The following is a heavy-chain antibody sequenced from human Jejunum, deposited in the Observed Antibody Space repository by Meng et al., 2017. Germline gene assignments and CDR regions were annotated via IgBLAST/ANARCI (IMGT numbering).Heavy chain of an antibody. J-gene: IGHJ4*02. V-gene: IGHV5-51*01. CDR3: ARVKTIRDPFDY. Sequence: GESLKISCKGSGYSFTNYWVGWVRQRPGKGLEWMGIISPRESAVRYSPSFQGQVTISADKSTSTAYLHWSSLKASDIAMYYCARVKTIRDPFDYWGQGTLVTVSS. D-gene: IGHD3-10*01. CDR1: GYSFTNYW. CDR2: ISPRESAV.